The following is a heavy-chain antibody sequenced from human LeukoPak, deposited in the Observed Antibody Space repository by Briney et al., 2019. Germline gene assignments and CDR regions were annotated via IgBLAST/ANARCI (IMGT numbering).Heavy chain of an antibody. V-gene: IGHV3-23*01. J-gene: IGHJ4*02. CDR2: ISISGGST. Sequence: GGSLRLSCAASGFTFSSYAMSWVRQAPGKGLEWVSAISISGGSTYYADSVKGRFTISRDNSRNTLYLQMNSLRAEDTAVYYCARVQVITFGGAGMLDYWGQGTLVTVSS. CDR1: GFTFSSYA. D-gene: IGHD3-16*01. CDR3: ARVQVITFGGAGMLDY.